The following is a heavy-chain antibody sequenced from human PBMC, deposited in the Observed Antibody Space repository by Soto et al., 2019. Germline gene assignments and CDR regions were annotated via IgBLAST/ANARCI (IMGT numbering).Heavy chain of an antibody. CDR3: ARSLTTVPFDY. CDR1: GFTFSSYA. V-gene: IGHV3-30-3*01. D-gene: IGHD1-26*01. Sequence: GGSLRLSCAASGFTFSSYAMHWVRQAPGKGLEWVAVISYDGSNKYYADSVKGRFTISRDNSKNTLYLQMNSLRAEDTAVYFCARSLTTVPFDYWGQGTLVTVSS. J-gene: IGHJ4*02. CDR2: ISYDGSNK.